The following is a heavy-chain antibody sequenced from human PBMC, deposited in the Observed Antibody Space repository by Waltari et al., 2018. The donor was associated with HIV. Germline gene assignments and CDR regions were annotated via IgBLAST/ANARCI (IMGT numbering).Heavy chain of an antibody. CDR3: ARDVGYCSSTSCPNNWFDP. CDR2: ISSSSSYI. J-gene: IGHJ5*02. CDR1: GLTFSSYN. Sequence: EVQLVESGGGLVKPGGSLRLSCAASGLTFSSYNMNWVRKAPGKGLEWVSSISSSSSYIYYADSVKGRFTISRDNAKNSLYLQMNSLRAEDTAVYYCARDVGYCSSTSCPNNWFDPWGQGTLVTVSS. D-gene: IGHD2-2*01. V-gene: IGHV3-21*01.